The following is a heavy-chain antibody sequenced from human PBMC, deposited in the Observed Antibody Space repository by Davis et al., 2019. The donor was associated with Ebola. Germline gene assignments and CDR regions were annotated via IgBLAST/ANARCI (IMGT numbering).Heavy chain of an antibody. CDR3: VREDKWAYHY. Sequence: PGGSLRLSCAVSGFTVSTNYMNWVRQAPGKGLEFVSDIYPAGNTYYVGSVRGRFTISRDDSTNTLYLQMNSLRTEDTAVYYCVREDKWAYHYWGQGTLVTVSS. D-gene: IGHD2-8*01. V-gene: IGHV3-53*01. CDR1: GFTVSTNY. J-gene: IGHJ4*02. CDR2: IYPAGNT.